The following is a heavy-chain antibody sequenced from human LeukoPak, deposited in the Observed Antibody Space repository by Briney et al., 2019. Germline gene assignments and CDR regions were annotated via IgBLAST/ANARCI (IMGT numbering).Heavy chain of an antibody. CDR3: ATYGDYENYFDY. V-gene: IGHV3-23*01. CDR2: ISGSGGST. CDR1: GFTFSSHA. Sequence: GGSLRLSCAASGFTFSSHAMSWVRQAPGKGLEWVSAISGSGGSTYYADSVKGRFTISRDNSKNTLYLQMNSLRAEDTAVYYCATYGDYENYFDYWGQGTLVTVSS. D-gene: IGHD4-17*01. J-gene: IGHJ4*02.